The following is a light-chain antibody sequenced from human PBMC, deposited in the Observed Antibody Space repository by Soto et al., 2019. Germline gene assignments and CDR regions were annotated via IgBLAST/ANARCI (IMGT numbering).Light chain of an antibody. CDR3: QQYNLWPPET. CDR2: GAS. J-gene: IGKJ1*01. V-gene: IGKV3-15*01. CDR1: QSVSSN. Sequence: ERVMTQSPATLSVSPGERATLSCRASQSVSSNLAWYQQKPGQAPRIILFGASGRATGIPARFTGSGSGTEFILTISSLQSEDSAVYYCQQYNLWPPETFGQGTKVDIK.